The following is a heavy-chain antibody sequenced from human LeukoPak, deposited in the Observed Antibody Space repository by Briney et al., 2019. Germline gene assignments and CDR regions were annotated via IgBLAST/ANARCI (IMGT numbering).Heavy chain of an antibody. CDR2: TYTSGST. J-gene: IGHJ6*03. D-gene: IGHD3-16*01. V-gene: IGHV4-4*07. CDR1: GGSISSYY. CDR3: ARALGAYYYYYMDV. Sequence: PSETLSLTCTVSGGSISSYYWSWIRQPAGKGLEWIGRTYTSGSTNYNPSLKSGVTMSVDTSKNQFSLKLSSVTAADTAVYYCARALGAYYYYYMDVWGKGTTVTVSS.